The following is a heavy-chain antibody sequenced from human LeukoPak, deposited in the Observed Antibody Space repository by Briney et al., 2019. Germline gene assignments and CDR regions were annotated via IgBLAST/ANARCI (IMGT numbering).Heavy chain of an antibody. CDR3: ARVKVGATIQPFDY. CDR1: GGTFSSYA. V-gene: IGHV1-69*01. CDR2: IIPIFGTA. Sequence: GSSVKVSCKASGGTFSSYAISWVRQAPGQGLEWMVGIIPIFGTANYAQKFQGRVTITADESTSTAYMELSSLRSEDTAVYYCARVKVGATIQPFDYWGQGTLVTVSS. D-gene: IGHD1-26*01. J-gene: IGHJ4*02.